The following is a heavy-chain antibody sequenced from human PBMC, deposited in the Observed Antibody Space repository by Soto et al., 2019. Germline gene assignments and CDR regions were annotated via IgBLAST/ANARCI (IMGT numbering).Heavy chain of an antibody. CDR3: AKGATMVRGVRYYFDY. CDR2: ISGSGGST. Sequence: LRLSCAGSGFTFSSYAMSWVRQAPGKGLEWVSAISGSGGSTYYADSVKGRFTISRDNSKNTLYLQMNSLRAEDTAVYYCAKGATMVRGVRYYFDYWGQGTLVTVSS. CDR1: GFTFSSYA. V-gene: IGHV3-23*01. D-gene: IGHD3-10*01. J-gene: IGHJ4*02.